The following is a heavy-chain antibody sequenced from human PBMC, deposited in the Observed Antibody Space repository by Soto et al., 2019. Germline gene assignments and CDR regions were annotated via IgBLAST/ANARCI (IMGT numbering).Heavy chain of an antibody. V-gene: IGHV3-48*03. D-gene: IGHD3-22*01. CDR1: GFIFSRYE. CDR3: ARDIDYYDSSGYQDY. CDR2: INTRGNII. J-gene: IGHJ4*02. Sequence: PGGSLRLSCAASGFIFSRYEMNWVRQAPGKGLEWVSYINTRGNIIHYADSVKGRFTISRDNAENSLYLQMNSLRAEDTAAYYCARDIDYYDSSGYQDYWGQGSLVTVSS.